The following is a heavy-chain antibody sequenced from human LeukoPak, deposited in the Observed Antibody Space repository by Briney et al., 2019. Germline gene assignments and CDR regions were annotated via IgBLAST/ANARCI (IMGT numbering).Heavy chain of an antibody. CDR3: ARDVDYHVTSECFDY. CDR1: GFTFCSYW. D-gene: IGHD3-22*01. CDR2: INSDGSST. V-gene: IGHV3-74*03. J-gene: IGHJ4*02. Sequence: PGGSLRLSCAPSGFTFCSYWMHSARHAPGRGVVWVSRINSDGSSTTYADSVKGRFTIARDNAKNTLYLQMNSLRPEDTAVYYCARDVDYHVTSECFDYWGQGTLVTVSS.